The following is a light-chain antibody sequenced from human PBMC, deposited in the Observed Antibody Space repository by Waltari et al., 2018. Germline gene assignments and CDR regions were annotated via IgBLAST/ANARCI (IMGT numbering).Light chain of an antibody. J-gene: IGLJ2*01. CDR1: RSDIRNNY. V-gene: IGLV1-47*01. Sequence: QSVLPQPPSASGTPGQKVTISCSGGRSDIRNNYVYWYQQLTGTTPTLLIYRNTRRPSGVPDRISASKSGTSASLAISGLRSEDEAIYYCASWDDRLGGVLFGGGTKLTVL. CDR3: ASWDDRLGGVL. CDR2: RNT.